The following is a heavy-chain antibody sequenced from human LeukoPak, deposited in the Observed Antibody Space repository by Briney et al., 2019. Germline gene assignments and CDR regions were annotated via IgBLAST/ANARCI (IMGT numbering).Heavy chain of an antibody. Sequence: GGSLRLSCAASGFTFSSYAMSWVRQAPGKGLEWVSAISGSGGSTYYADSVKGRFTISRDNSKNTLYLQMNSLRAEDTAVYYCAKDPLGDIAAAARSRDYWGQGTLVTVSS. D-gene: IGHD6-13*01. V-gene: IGHV3-23*01. CDR3: AKDPLGDIAAAARSRDY. CDR1: GFTFSSYA. J-gene: IGHJ4*02. CDR2: ISGSGGST.